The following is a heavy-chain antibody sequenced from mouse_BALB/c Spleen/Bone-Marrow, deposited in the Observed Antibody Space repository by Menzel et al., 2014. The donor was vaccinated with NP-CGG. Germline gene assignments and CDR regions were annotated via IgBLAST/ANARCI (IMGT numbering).Heavy chain of an antibody. D-gene: IGHD1-1*01. CDR2: IYPGNSDT. CDR1: GYTFTSYW. Sequence: VQLQQSGTVLARPAASVKMSCKGSGYTFTSYWMHWVKQRPGQGLEWIGAIYPGNSDTSYNQKFKGKAKLTAVTSTSTAYMELSSLTNEDSAVYYCTRVITAVLATRAMDYFGQASSVTVSS. CDR3: TRVITAVLATRAMDY. J-gene: IGHJ4*01. V-gene: IGHV1-5*01.